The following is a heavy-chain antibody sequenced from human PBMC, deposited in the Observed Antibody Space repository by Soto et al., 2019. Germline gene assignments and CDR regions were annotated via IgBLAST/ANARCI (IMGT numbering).Heavy chain of an antibody. CDR2: ISGSGDNT. CDR1: GFTFSSYA. D-gene: IGHD3-3*01. J-gene: IGHJ6*03. V-gene: IGHV3-23*01. CDR3: ATDSGTDDFWSAYYTYYYMDV. Sequence: EVQLLESGGGLVQPGGSLRLSCAASGFTFSSYALNWVRQAPGKGLEWVSVISGSGDNTYYAASVKGRFTISRDNSKNTLYLQMNSLRAEDTAVYYCATDSGTDDFWSAYYTYYYMDVWGKGTTVTVSS.